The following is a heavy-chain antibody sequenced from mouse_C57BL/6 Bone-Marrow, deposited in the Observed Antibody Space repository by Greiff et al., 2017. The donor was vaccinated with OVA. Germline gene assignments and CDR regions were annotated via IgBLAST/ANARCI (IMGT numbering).Heavy chain of an antibody. V-gene: IGHV5-16*01. CDR1: GFTFSDYY. Sequence: EVMLVESEGGLVQPGSSMKLSCTASGFTFSDYYMAWVRQVPEKGLEWVANINYDGSSTYYLDSLKSRFIITRENAKNILYLQMSSLKSEDTATYYCARDNWDWYFDVWGTGTTVTVSS. CDR3: ARDNWDWYFDV. CDR2: INYDGSST. J-gene: IGHJ1*03. D-gene: IGHD4-1*01.